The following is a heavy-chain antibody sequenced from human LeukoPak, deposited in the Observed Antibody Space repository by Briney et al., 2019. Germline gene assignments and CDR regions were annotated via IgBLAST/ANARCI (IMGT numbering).Heavy chain of an antibody. CDR3: ARAEYYYDSSGYYPRYYNYYYMDV. D-gene: IGHD3-22*01. J-gene: IGHJ6*03. Sequence: GRSLRLSCAASGFTFSTYGIHWVRQAPGKGLVWVSSINSDGSSTSYADSVRGRFTISRDNAKNTLYLQMNSLRAEDTAVFYCARAEYYYDSSGYYPRYYNYYYMDVWGKGTTVTVSS. CDR2: INSDGSST. V-gene: IGHV3-74*01. CDR1: GFTFSTYG.